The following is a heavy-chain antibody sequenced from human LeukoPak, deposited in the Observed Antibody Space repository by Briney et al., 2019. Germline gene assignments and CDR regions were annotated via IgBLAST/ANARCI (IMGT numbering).Heavy chain of an antibody. CDR1: GGSISSSDYY. CDR3: ARLVPPRDGYNCGFDY. J-gene: IGHJ4*02. D-gene: IGHD5-24*01. CDR2: IYYSGNT. V-gene: IGHV4-39*07. Sequence: PSETLSLTCTVSGGSISSSDYYWGWIRQPPGKGLEWIGSIYYSGNTFYNPSLRSRLTISLDTSKNQFSLKLSSVTAADTAVYYCARLVPPRDGYNCGFDYWGQGTLVTVSS.